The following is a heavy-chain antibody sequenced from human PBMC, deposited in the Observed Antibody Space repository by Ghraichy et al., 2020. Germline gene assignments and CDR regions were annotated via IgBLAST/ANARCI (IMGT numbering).Heavy chain of an antibody. J-gene: IGHJ6*02. D-gene: IGHD3-22*01. Sequence: GGSLRLSCAASGFNFSSYDMHWVRQAPGKGLEWVAVISYDGSDKYFVDSVKGRFTISRDNSKNTLYLQMTSLRAEDTAVYYCAKVAGYSPTHSYYNYAMDVWGQGTTVTVSS. CDR3: AKVAGYSPTHSYYNYAMDV. CDR2: ISYDGSDK. CDR1: GFNFSSYD. V-gene: IGHV3-30*18.